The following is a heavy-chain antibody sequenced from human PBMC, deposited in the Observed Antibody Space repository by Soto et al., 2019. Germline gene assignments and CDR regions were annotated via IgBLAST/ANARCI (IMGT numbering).Heavy chain of an antibody. CDR3: ARIGSGLYYFDY. D-gene: IGHD6-19*01. J-gene: IGHJ4*02. CDR2: INTDGSST. V-gene: IGHV3-74*01. Sequence: GSLRLSCAASGFTFSSYWMHWVRQAPGKGLVWVSRINTDGSSTSYADSVKGRFTISRDNAKNTLYLQMNSLRAEDTAVYYCARIGSGLYYFDYWGQGTLVTVSS. CDR1: GFTFSSYW.